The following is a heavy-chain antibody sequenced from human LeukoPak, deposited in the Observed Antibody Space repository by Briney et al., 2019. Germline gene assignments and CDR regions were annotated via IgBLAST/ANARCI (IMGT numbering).Heavy chain of an antibody. J-gene: IGHJ4*02. Sequence: ASVTVSCKASGYSFTSYDINWVRQAPGQGPEWIGWMNPSSGNTGYAQRFQGRVTMTRDTSTSTAYLELSSLTSDDTAVYYCAAHTYYYSSGSFGHWGQGTLVTVSS. D-gene: IGHD3-10*01. CDR2: MNPSSGNT. CDR1: GYSFTSYD. V-gene: IGHV1-8*01. CDR3: AAHTYYYSSGSFGH.